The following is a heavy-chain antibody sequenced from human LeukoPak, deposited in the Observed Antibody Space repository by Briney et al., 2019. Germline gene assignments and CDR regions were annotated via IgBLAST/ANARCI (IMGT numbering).Heavy chain of an antibody. CDR1: GFTVRTNY. CDR2: FYSGGGT. D-gene: IGHD3-22*01. Sequence: GGSLRLSCAVSGFTVRTNYMSWVRQAPGKGLEWVSIFYSGGGTHYADSVKGRFTMSRDNFKNTLYLQMNSLRAEDTAVYYCARGGWDDRNGYHDYWGQGTLVTVSS. V-gene: IGHV3-66*01. J-gene: IGHJ4*02. CDR3: ARGGWDDRNGYHDY.